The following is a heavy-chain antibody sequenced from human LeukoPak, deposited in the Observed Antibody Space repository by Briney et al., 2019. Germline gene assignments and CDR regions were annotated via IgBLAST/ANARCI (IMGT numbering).Heavy chain of an antibody. Sequence: ASVKVSCKASGYTFTSYGISWVRQAPGQGLEWMGWISAYDGNTNYAQKLQGRVTMTTDTSTSTAYMELRSLRSDDTAVYYCARDSDDSSGYPLDYWGQGTLVTVSS. CDR1: GYTFTSYG. V-gene: IGHV1-18*01. CDR3: ARDSDDSSGYPLDY. J-gene: IGHJ4*02. CDR2: ISAYDGNT. D-gene: IGHD3-22*01.